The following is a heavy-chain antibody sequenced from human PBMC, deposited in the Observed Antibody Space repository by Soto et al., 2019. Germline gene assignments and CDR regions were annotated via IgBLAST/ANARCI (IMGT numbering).Heavy chain of an antibody. V-gene: IGHV3-23*01. Sequence: GGSLRLACAASGFTFSSYAMGWVRQAPGKGLEWVSVISGSGDSTYYADSVKGRFTISRDNSKNTLYLQMNSLRAEDTAVDYCTTDLPSGHWDYWGQGNQVTVSS. CDR3: TTDLPSGHWDY. CDR1: GFTFSSYA. CDR2: ISGSGDST. D-gene: IGHD6-19*01. J-gene: IGHJ4*02.